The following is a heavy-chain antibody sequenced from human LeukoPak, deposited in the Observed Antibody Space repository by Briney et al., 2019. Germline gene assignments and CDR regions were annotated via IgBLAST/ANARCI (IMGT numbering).Heavy chain of an antibody. V-gene: IGHV4-39*07. J-gene: IGHJ5*02. CDR1: GGSISSSSCY. D-gene: IGHD3-10*01. CDR3: ARDPITSSWFDP. Sequence: SETLSLTRTVSGGSISSSSCYWGWIRQPPGKGLAWIGRIYYSGSTYYNPSLKSRVTISVNTSQYHFSLRLSSVTAADTAMYYCARDPITSSWFDPWGQGTLVTVPS. CDR2: IYYSGST.